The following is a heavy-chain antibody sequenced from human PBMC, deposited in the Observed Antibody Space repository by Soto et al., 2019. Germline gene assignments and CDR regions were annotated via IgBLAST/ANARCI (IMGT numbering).Heavy chain of an antibody. D-gene: IGHD1-26*01. CDR2: IFIGGTT. Sequence: GGSLRLSCAASGFTVSSSQMTWVRQAPGKALEWVSVIFIGGTTQYAVSVKGRFTISRDYSKNTVYLQMNSLRAEDTAVYYCAREGGNRYYYYCIDVWGQGTTVTVSS. V-gene: IGHV3-53*01. J-gene: IGHJ6*02. CDR1: GFTVSSSQ. CDR3: AREGGNRYYYYCIDV.